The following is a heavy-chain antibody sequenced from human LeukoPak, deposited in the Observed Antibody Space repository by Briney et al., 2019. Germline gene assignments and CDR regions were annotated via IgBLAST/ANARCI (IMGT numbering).Heavy chain of an antibody. D-gene: IGHD5-24*01. J-gene: IGHJ3*02. CDR3: ARIRDGYNDAYDI. V-gene: IGHV3-64*01. CDR2: ISGNGGST. Sequence: PGGSLRLSCEASGFTFSTYAMHWVRQAPGKGLEYVSTISGNGGSTYYANSVQGRLTISRDNSKNTLYLQMGSLRSEDTAVYYCARIRDGYNDAYDIWGQGTMVTVPS. CDR1: GFTFSTYA.